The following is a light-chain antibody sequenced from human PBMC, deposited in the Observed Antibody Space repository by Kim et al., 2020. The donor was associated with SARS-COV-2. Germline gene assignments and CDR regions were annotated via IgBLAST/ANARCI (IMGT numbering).Light chain of an antibody. V-gene: IGKV1-16*02. CDR1: QGMSNY. J-gene: IGKJ3*01. CDR2: AAS. CDR3: QQYNSYPFT. Sequence: GSKVNRVTITSRASQGMSNYVAWFQQKPGKAPKSLIYAASSLQSGVPSKFSGIGSGTDFTLTISSLQPEDFATDYCQQYNSYPFTFGPGTKVDIK.